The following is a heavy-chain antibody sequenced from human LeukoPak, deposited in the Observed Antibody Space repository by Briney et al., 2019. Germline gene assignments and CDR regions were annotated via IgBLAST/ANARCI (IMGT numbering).Heavy chain of an antibody. CDR3: ARETNDFWSGYYGGRYYFDY. D-gene: IGHD3-3*01. CDR1: GGSISSYY. J-gene: IGHJ4*02. V-gene: IGHV4-4*07. CDR2: IYTSGSS. Sequence: SETLSLTCTVSGGSISSYYWSWIRQPAGKGLEWIGRIYTSGSSNYNPSLKSRVTMSVDTSKNQFSLKLSSVTAADTAVYYCARETNDFWSGYYGGRYYFDYWGQGTLVTVSS.